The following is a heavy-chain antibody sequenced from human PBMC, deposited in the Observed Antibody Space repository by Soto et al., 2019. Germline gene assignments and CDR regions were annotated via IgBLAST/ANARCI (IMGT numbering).Heavy chain of an antibody. Sequence: NPSETLSLTCAVYGGSFSGYYWSWIRQPPGKGLEWIGEINHSGSTNYNPSLKSRVTISVDTSKNQFSLKLSSVTAADTAVYYCARANPWYYGMDVWGQGTTVTVSS. J-gene: IGHJ6*02. V-gene: IGHV4-34*01. CDR2: INHSGST. CDR3: ARANPWYYGMDV. CDR1: GGSFSGYY.